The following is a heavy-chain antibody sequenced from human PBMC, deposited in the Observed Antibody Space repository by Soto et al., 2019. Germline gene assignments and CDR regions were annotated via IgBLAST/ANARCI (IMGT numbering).Heavy chain of an antibody. D-gene: IGHD2-2*01. J-gene: IGHJ4*02. V-gene: IGHV1-46*03. Sequence: ASVKVSCKASGYTFSNYYIHWARQAPGQGPEWMGMIHPSGGRTNFAQKFQGRLTMTRDTSTSTVYMELSGLRSEDTAIYYCARDGLGYCSSTACYVFDSWGQGTLVTVSS. CDR2: IHPSGGRT. CDR3: ARDGLGYCSSTACYVFDS. CDR1: GYTFSNYY.